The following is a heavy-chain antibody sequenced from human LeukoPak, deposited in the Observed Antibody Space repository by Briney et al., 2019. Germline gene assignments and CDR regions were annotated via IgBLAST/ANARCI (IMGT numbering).Heavy chain of an antibody. CDR1: GFTFSSYA. J-gene: IGHJ6*04. Sequence: GGSLRLSCAASGFTFSSYAMSWVRQAPGKGLEWVSAISGSGGSTYYADSVKGRFTISRDNSKNTLYLQMNSLRAGDTAVYYCAKKAGLYYYYYGMDVWGKGDHGHRLL. D-gene: IGHD3/OR15-3a*01. V-gene: IGHV3-23*01. CDR2: ISGSGGST. CDR3: AKKAGLYYYYYGMDV.